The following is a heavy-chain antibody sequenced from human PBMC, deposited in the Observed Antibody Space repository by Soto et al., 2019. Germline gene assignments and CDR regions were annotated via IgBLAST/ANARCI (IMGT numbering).Heavy chain of an antibody. CDR3: ARRNYYFHY. V-gene: IGHV4-59*08. Sequence: QVQLQESGPGLVKPSETLSLTCTVSGDSITAYYWSWIRQSPGKGLEWLGYIYRAGNTNYNPSLGSRVSMSVDTARKRFSLKLRSVTAADTAIYYCARRNYYFHYWGQGTLGTVSS. CDR1: GDSITAYY. CDR2: IYRAGNT. J-gene: IGHJ4*02. D-gene: IGHD4-4*01.